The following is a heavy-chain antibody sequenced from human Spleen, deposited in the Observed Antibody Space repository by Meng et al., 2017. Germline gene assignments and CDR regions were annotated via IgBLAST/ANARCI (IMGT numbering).Heavy chain of an antibody. CDR1: GYTFTSYD. CDR3: ARDEDISAAGKLFGDY. D-gene: IGHD6-25*01. J-gene: IGHJ4*02. Sequence: QVQLVQSGAEVKKPGASVKVSCKASGYTFTSYDINWVRQATGQGLEWMGRINPKSGDTHYAQKFQARVTMTGDTSISTAYMELSGLRSDDTAMYYCARDEDISAAGKLFGDYWGQGTLVTASS. V-gene: IGHV1-2*06. CDR2: INPKSGDT.